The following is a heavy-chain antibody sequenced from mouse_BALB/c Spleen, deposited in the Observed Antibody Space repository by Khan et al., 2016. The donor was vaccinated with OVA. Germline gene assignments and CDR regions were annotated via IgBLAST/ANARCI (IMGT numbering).Heavy chain of an antibody. V-gene: IGHV1S81*02. D-gene: IGHD1-1*01. Sequence: QVQLKESGAELVKPGASVKLSCKASGYTFTSYYMYWVKQRPGQGLEWIGDINPSNGGTNVNEKFKSKATLTVDKSSSTAYMEVSSLTSEDSAVYYCTAGGYGSPFAYWGQGTMVTVSA. CDR2: INPSNGGT. J-gene: IGHJ3*01. CDR3: TAGGYGSPFAY. CDR1: GYTFTSYY.